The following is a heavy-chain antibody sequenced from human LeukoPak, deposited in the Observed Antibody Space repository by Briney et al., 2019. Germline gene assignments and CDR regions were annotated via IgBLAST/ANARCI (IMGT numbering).Heavy chain of an antibody. Sequence: PGGSLRLSCAASGFTFSSHWMDWVRQAPGKGLVWVSRIKGDGSTITYADSVKGRFSISRDNAKNTLYLQINSLRAEDTAVYYCTRVRGDYGGNSDYWGQGTLVAVSS. D-gene: IGHD4-23*01. CDR1: GFTFSSHW. CDR3: TRVRGDYGGNSDY. V-gene: IGHV3-74*01. CDR2: IKGDGSTI. J-gene: IGHJ4*02.